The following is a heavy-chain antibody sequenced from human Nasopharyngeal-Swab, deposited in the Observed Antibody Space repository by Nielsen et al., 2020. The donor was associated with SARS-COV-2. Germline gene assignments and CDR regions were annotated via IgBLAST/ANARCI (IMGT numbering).Heavy chain of an antibody. D-gene: IGHD5-12*01. CDR3: AKDQGGYDATQGGY. CDR1: GFTFNNYN. V-gene: IGHV3-21*06. J-gene: IGHJ4*02. Sequence: GESLKISCAASGFTFNNYNFNWVRQVPGKGLEWVSSISSSSSYIYYADSVKGRFTISRDNAKYSLYLQMNSLRAEDTGVYYCAKDQGGYDATQGGYWGQGTLVTVSS. CDR2: ISSSSSYI.